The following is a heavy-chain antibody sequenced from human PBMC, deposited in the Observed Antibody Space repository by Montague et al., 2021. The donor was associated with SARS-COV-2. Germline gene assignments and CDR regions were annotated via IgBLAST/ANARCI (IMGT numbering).Heavy chain of an antibody. D-gene: IGHD6-13*01. Sequence: CAISGDSVSSNSAAWNWIRQSPSRGLEWLGRTYYRSKWYNDYAVSVKSRTTINPDTSKNQFSLQLNPVTPEDTAVYYCASGRMVPYSSSWTTLYYYYGMDVWDQGTTVTVSS. CDR3: ASGRMVPYSSSWTTLYYYYGMDV. CDR1: GDSVSSNSAA. J-gene: IGHJ6*02. V-gene: IGHV6-1*01. CDR2: TYYRSKWYN.